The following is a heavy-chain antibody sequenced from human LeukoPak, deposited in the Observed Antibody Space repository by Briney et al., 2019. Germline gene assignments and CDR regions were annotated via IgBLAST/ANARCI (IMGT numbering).Heavy chain of an antibody. D-gene: IGHD4-17*01. CDR1: GFSFSSYA. Sequence: GGSLRLSCAASGFSFSSYAMCWVRQAPGKGLEWVSAISGSGGSTYYADSVKGRFTISRDNSKNTLYLQMNSLRAEDTAVYYCAKLVDYCEGRTCFTTYYYTDIWGKGTTVTVSS. V-gene: IGHV3-23*01. CDR3: AKLVDYCEGRTCFTTYYYTDI. J-gene: IGHJ6*03. CDR2: ISGSGGST.